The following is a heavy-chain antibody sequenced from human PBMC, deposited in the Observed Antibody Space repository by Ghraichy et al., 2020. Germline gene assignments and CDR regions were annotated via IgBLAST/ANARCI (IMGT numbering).Heavy chain of an antibody. V-gene: IGHV4-59*08. J-gene: IGHJ5*02. Sequence: LTCTVSGDSLSGSYWNWIRQTPGKGLEWIGFIYYSGVTGYNPSLKSRVTISVDTSKNQFSLKLNSVTAADTAFYYCAKRAYGDYGVGWLDTWGQGMLVTVSS. CDR3: AKRAYGDYGVGWLDT. CDR1: GDSLSGSY. CDR2: IYYSGVT. D-gene: IGHD4-17*01.